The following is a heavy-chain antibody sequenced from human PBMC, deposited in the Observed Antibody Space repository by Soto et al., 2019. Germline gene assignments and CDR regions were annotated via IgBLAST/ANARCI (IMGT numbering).Heavy chain of an antibody. CDR2: ISSDGSST. J-gene: IGHJ4*02. Sequence: GGSLRLSCAAPGFTFSSYWMHWVRQAPGKGLVWVSRISSDGSSTSYADSVKGRFTVSRDNAKNTLFLQMNSLRAEDTAVYYCAREDYDSSGYYFVFGYWGQGTLVTVSS. CDR3: AREDYDSSGYYFVFGY. CDR1: GFTFSSYW. V-gene: IGHV3-74*01. D-gene: IGHD3-22*01.